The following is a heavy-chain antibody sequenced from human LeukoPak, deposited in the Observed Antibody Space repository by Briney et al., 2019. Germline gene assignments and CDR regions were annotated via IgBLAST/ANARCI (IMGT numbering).Heavy chain of an antibody. CDR2: IYYSRST. CDR3: ARHSGSGSYHSPFGN. Sequence: SETLSLTCTVSGGSISSSSYYWGWIRQPPGKGLEWIGSIYYSRSTYYNPSLKSRVTISVDTSKNQFSLELTSVTAADTAVYFCARHSGSGSYHSPFGNWGQGTLVTVSS. CDR1: GGSISSSSYY. D-gene: IGHD3-10*01. J-gene: IGHJ4*02. V-gene: IGHV4-39*01.